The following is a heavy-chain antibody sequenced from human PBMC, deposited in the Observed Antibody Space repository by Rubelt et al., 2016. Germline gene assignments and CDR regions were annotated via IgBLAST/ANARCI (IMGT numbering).Heavy chain of an antibody. J-gene: IGHJ6*02. CDR3: VLGAWYSSGWSTYYYYGMDV. CDR2: ISGSGGST. Sequence: ASGFTFSSYAMSWVRQAPGKGLEWVSAISGSGGSTYYADSVKGRFTISRDNSKNTLYLQMNSLRAEDTAVYYCVLGAWYSSGWSTYYYYGMDVWGQGTTVTVSS. CDR1: GFTFSSYA. D-gene: IGHD6-19*01. V-gene: IGHV3-23*01.